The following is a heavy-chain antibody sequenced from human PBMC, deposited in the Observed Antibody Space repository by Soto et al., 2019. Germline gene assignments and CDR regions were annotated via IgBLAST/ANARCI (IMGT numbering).Heavy chain of an antibody. CDR3: ARGSSSGYSACDS. CDR2: MNPNTGNT. Sequence: QVQLVQSGAEVKKPGASVKVSCKTSGYTFTSYDINWVRHATGQGLEWMGWMNPNTGNTGYAQKFQGRVTMTRNTSISTAYMELSSLRSEDTAVYFCARGSSSGYSACDSWGQGTPVTRSS. V-gene: IGHV1-8*01. J-gene: IGHJ5*01. CDR1: GYTFTSYD. D-gene: IGHD3-22*01.